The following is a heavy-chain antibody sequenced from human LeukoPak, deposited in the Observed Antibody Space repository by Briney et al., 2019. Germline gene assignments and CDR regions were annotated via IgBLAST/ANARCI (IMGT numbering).Heavy chain of an antibody. CDR1: GGTFSSYA. D-gene: IGHD3-10*01. J-gene: IGHJ6*02. Sequence: ASVKVSCKASGGTFSSYAISWVRQAPGQGLEWMGGIIPIFGTANYAQKFQGRVTITADESTSTAYMELSSLRSEDTAVYYCARGPWFGELLYQNYYYGMDVWGQGTTVTVSS. CDR3: ARGPWFGELLYQNYYYGMDV. V-gene: IGHV1-69*01. CDR2: IIPIFGTA.